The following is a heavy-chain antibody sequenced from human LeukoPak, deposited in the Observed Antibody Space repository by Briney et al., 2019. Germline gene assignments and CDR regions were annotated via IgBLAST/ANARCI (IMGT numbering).Heavy chain of an antibody. CDR1: GGSFSGYY. D-gene: IGHD6-13*01. V-gene: IGHV4-34*01. J-gene: IGHJ4*02. Sequence: PSETLSLTCAVYGGSFSGYYWSWIRQPPGKGLEWIGEINHSGSTNYNPSLKSRVTISVDTSKNQFSLQLNSVTPEDTAVYYCARDEQQLVRPFDYWGQGTLVTVSS. CDR2: INHSGST. CDR3: ARDEQQLVRPFDY.